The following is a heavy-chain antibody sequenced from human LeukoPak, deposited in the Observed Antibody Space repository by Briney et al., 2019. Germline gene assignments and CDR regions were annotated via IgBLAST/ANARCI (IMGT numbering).Heavy chain of an antibody. J-gene: IGHJ4*02. CDR1: GFTFSSYE. Sequence: PGGSLRLSCAASGFTFSSYEMNWVRQAPGKGLEWVSYISSSGSTIYYADSVKGRFTISRDNAKNSLYLQMNSVRAEDTAVYYCARDGYSFVGYDYWGQGTLVTVSS. D-gene: IGHD3-16*01. CDR2: ISSSGSTI. V-gene: IGHV3-48*03. CDR3: ARDGYSFVGYDY.